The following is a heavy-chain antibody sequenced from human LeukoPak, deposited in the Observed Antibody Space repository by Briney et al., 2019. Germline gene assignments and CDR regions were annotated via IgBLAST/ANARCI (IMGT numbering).Heavy chain of an antibody. CDR1: GHTFTGYY. J-gene: IGHJ4*02. V-gene: IGHV1-2*02. Sequence: GASVKVSCKASGHTFTGYYMHWVRQAPGQGLEWMGWINPNSGGTNYAQKFRGRVTMTRDTSISTAYMELSRLRSDDTAVYYCARPDYSSSWRFDYWGQGTLVTVSS. CDR2: INPNSGGT. CDR3: ARPDYSSSWRFDY. D-gene: IGHD6-13*01.